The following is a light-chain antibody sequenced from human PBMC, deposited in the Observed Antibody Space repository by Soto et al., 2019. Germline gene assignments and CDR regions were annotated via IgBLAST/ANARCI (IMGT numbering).Light chain of an antibody. CDR3: QHYNSYPWA. V-gene: IGKV1-5*01. Sequence: DIQMTQSPSTLSGSVGDRVTITCRASQTISSWLAWYQQKPGKVPKLLIYAASTLQSGVPSRFSGSGSGTELTLTISSLQPDDFATYYCQHYNSYPWAFGQGTKVDIK. J-gene: IGKJ1*01. CDR1: QTISSW. CDR2: AAS.